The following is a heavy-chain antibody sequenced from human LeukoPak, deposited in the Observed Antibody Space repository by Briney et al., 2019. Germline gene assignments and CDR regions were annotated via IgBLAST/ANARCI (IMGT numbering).Heavy chain of an antibody. D-gene: IGHD2-2*01. CDR3: ARDGEDIVVVPAATGYWFDP. CDR1: GYTFTGYY. J-gene: IGHJ5*02. CDR2: INPNSGGT. V-gene: IGHV1-2*02. Sequence: ASVKVSCKASGYTFTGYYMHWVRQAPGQGLEWMGWINPNSGGTNYAQKFQGRVTMTRDTSISPAYMELSRLRSDDTAVYYCARDGEDIVVVPAATGYWFDPWGQGTLVTVSS.